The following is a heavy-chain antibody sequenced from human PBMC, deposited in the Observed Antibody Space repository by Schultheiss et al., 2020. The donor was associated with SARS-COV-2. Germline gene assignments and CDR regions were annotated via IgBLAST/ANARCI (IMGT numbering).Heavy chain of an antibody. CDR2: IRSSGRDI. D-gene: IGHD2-15*01. Sequence: GSLRLSCAASGFSFSSYGMHWVRQAPGKGLEFVASIRSSGRDIYYADSMQGRFTVSRDNANNSLYLQMHSLRAEDTAVYYCVRDRSWWTPYNCFDLWGRGTLVTVSS. V-gene: IGHV3-21*01. J-gene: IGHJ5*02. CDR3: VRDRSWWTPYNCFDL. CDR1: GFSFSSYG.